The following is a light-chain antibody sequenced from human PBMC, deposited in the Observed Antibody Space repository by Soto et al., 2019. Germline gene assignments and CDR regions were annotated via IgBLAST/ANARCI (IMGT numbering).Light chain of an antibody. Sequence: DIVMTQSPDSLAVSLGERATINCKSSQSVLYSSNNKNYLAWYQQKPGQPPKLLIYWASTRESGVPDRFSGSGSGTDFPLTIISLQAEDVAVYYCQQYYSTPITFGQGTRLEIK. CDR1: QSVLYSSNNKNY. CDR2: WAS. CDR3: QQYYSTPIT. J-gene: IGKJ5*01. V-gene: IGKV4-1*01.